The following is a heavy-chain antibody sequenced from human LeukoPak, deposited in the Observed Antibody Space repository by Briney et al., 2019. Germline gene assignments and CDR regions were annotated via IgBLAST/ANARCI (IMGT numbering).Heavy chain of an antibody. J-gene: IGHJ4*02. V-gene: IGHV3-23*01. D-gene: IGHD3-10*01. CDR3: ARDETMVRGGPRPY. CDR1: GFTFSSYA. CDR2: ISDSGGST. Sequence: PGGSLRLSXAASGFTFSSYAMSWVRQAPGKGLEWVSGISDSGGSTYYADSVKGRFTISRDNSKNTLHLQTNSLRAEDTAAYYCARDETMVRGGPRPYWGQGTLVTISS.